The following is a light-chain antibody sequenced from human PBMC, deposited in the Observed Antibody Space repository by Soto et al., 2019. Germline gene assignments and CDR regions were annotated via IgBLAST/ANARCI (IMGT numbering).Light chain of an antibody. CDR1: QSISSW. Sequence: DIQMTQSPSTLSASVGDRVTITCRASQSISSWLAWYQQKPGKAPKLLIYDASSLESGVPSRFSGSGSGTEFTLTISSLQPDDFATYYCQQYNSYSSTFGQGTKLESK. CDR2: DAS. CDR3: QQYNSYSST. V-gene: IGKV1-5*01. J-gene: IGKJ2*02.